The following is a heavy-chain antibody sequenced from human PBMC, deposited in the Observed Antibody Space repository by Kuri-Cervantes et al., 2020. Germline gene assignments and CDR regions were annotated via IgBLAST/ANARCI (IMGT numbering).Heavy chain of an antibody. J-gene: IGHJ6*02. D-gene: IGHD3-9*01. V-gene: IGHV3-21*04. CDR1: GFTFSSYS. Sequence: GGSLRLSCAASGFTFSSYSMNWVRQAPGKGLEWVSSISSSSSYIYYADSVKGRFTISRDNAKNSLYLQMNSLRAGDTAVYYCAKDLVVGLRYFDWLRPTSYYYYYGMDVWGQGTTVTVSS. CDR2: ISSSSSYI. CDR3: AKDLVVGLRYFDWLRPTSYYYYYGMDV.